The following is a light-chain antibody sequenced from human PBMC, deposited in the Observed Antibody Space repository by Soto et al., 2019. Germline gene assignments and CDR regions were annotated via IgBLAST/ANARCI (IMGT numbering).Light chain of an antibody. CDR2: DAS. V-gene: IGKV3-11*01. J-gene: IGKJ3*01. CDR3: QHRSNWLGT. Sequence: EIVLTQSPATLSLSPGERATLSCRASQSVGSFLAWYQQKSGQAPRLLIYDASNRAPAIPARFSGSGSGTDFTLIISSLEPEDFAVYYCQHRSNWLGTFGPGTKVDIK. CDR1: QSVGSF.